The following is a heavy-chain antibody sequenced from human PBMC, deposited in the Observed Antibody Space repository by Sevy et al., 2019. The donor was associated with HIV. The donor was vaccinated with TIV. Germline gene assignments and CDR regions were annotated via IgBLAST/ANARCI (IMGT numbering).Heavy chain of an antibody. D-gene: IGHD3-3*01. J-gene: IGHJ6*02. CDR2: ISYDGSDK. CDR3: AKAVPTILGVTRYYYGMDV. Sequence: GGSLRLSCAASGFTFSSYGMHWVRQAPGKGLEWVAVISYDGSDKYYADSVKGQFTISRDNSKNTLYLQVHSPRAEDTAVYYCAKAVPTILGVTRYYYGMDVWGQGTTVTVSS. CDR1: GFTFSSYG. V-gene: IGHV3-30*18.